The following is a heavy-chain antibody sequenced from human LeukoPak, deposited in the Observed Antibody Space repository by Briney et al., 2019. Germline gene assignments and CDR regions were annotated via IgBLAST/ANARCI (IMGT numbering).Heavy chain of an antibody. V-gene: IGHV3-30*18. Sequence: PGGSLRLSCAASAFTFRTYGMHWVRQVPGMGLEWVAVISYDANNKYYADSVKGRFTISRDNSKNTLYLQMNSLRPEDTAVYYCAKDRHPARTDGYYFDYWGQGTLVTVSS. J-gene: IGHJ4*02. D-gene: IGHD1-14*01. CDR2: ISYDANNK. CDR3: AKDRHPARTDGYYFDY. CDR1: AFTFRTYG.